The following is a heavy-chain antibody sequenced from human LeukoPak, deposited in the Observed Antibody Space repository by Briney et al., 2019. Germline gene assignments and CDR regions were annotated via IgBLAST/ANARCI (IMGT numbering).Heavy chain of an antibody. V-gene: IGHV1-69*05. D-gene: IGHD6-13*01. CDR1: GGTFSSYA. J-gene: IGHJ2*01. Sequence: PVKVSCKASGGTFSSYAISWVRQAPGQGLEWMGGIIPIFGTANYAQKFQGRVTITTDESTSTAYMELSSLRSEDTAVYYCARAKIAAAGEWYFDLWGRGTLVTVSS. CDR3: ARAKIAAAGEWYFDL. CDR2: IIPIFGTA.